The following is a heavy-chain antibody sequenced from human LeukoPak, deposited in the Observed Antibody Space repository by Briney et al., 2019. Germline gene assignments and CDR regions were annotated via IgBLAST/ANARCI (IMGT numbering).Heavy chain of an antibody. J-gene: IGHJ4*02. CDR3: ARGGNWDFDY. CDR1: GASITSHPW. CDR2: MYNSGTS. Sequence: SETLSLTCAVSGASITSHPWNWVRQPPGKGLEWIGEMYNSGTSTFKPSLRSRVILFFDESKNLFSLKLNSVTAADTAVYYCARGGNWDFDYWGQGVLVIVSS. V-gene: IGHV4-4*02. D-gene: IGHD7-27*01.